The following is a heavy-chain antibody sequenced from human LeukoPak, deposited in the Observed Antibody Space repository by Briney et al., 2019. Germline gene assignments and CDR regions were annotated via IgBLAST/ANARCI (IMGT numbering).Heavy chain of an antibody. Sequence: PGGSLRLSCAASGFTFSSYSMNWVRQAPGKGLEWVSSISSSSSYIYYADSVKGRFTISRDNAKNSLYLRIHSLRAEDTAVFYCARVSSWINNYYYYMDVWGKGTTVTVSS. V-gene: IGHV3-21*01. J-gene: IGHJ6*03. CDR3: ARVSSWINNYYYYMDV. CDR2: ISSSSSYI. CDR1: GFTFSSYS. D-gene: IGHD6-13*01.